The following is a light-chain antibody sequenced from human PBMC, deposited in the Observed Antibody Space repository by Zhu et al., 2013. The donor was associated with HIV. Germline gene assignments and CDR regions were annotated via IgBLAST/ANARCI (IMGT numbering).Light chain of an antibody. J-gene: IGKJ3*01. CDR1: QSVLYSSNNKNY. Sequence: DIVMTQSPDSLAVSLGERATINCKSSQSVLYSSNNKNYLAWYQQKPGQPPKLLIYWASTRESGVPDRFSGSGSGTDFTLTISSLQAEDVAVYYCQQYYSTPPTFGP. CDR2: WAS. CDR3: QQYYSTPPT. V-gene: IGKV4-1*01.